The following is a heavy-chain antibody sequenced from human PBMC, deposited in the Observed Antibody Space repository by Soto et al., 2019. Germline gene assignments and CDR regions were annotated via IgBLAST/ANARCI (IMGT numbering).Heavy chain of an antibody. J-gene: IGHJ6*03. CDR3: ARGFYDILTGYSSYYYYYYMDV. D-gene: IGHD3-9*01. CDR2: ISAYNGNT. Sequence: ASVKVSCKASGYTFTSYGIGWVRQAPGQGLEWMGWISAYNGNTNYAQKLQGRVTMTTDTSTSTAYMELRSLRSDDTAVYYCARGFYDILTGYSSYYYYYYMDVWGKGTTVTVSS. V-gene: IGHV1-18*01. CDR1: GYTFTSYG.